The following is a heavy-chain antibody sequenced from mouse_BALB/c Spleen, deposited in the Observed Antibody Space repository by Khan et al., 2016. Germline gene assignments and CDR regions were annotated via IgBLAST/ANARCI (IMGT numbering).Heavy chain of an antibody. V-gene: IGHV3-2*02. D-gene: IGHD1-1*01. CDR3: ARSDYGDKDAMDY. CDR1: GYSIKSDYA. Sequence: EVQLQESGPGMVKHSQSLSRTCTVNGYSIKSDYAWNWIRQFPGNRLEWMGYISYSGRTRYNPSLKSRISITRDTPKNQFFLQLNSVTSEDTATYYCARSDYGDKDAMDYWGQGTSVTVSS. J-gene: IGHJ4*01. CDR2: ISYSGRT.